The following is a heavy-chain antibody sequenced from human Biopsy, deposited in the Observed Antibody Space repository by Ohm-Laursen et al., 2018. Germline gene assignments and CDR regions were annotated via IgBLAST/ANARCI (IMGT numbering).Heavy chain of an antibody. Sequence: GTLSLTCAVYGGSFSDYYWTWIRQPPNKGLEWIGEINHSGSTSYNPSLRSRATVSVDTSKNQFSLRLSSVTAADTAIYYCARTYDYDSSAYYYAYWGQGTLFTVSS. CDR1: GGSFSDYY. CDR3: ARTYDYDSSAYYYAY. V-gene: IGHV4-34*01. CDR2: INHSGST. J-gene: IGHJ4*02. D-gene: IGHD3-22*01.